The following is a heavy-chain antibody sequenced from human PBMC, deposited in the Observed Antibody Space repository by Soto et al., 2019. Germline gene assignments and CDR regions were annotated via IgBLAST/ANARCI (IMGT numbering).Heavy chain of an antibody. J-gene: IGHJ4*02. D-gene: IGHD6-13*01. CDR1: GYTFTSYG. V-gene: IGHV1-18*04. CDR2: IRAYNGKT. CDR3: ARIAAAGFDY. Sequence: ASVKVSCKASGYTFTSYGIRWVRQAPGQGLEGMGGIRAYNGKTNYAQKLQGRVTMTADTSTSTAYMELRSLRSDDTAVYYCARIAAAGFDYWGQGTLVTVSS.